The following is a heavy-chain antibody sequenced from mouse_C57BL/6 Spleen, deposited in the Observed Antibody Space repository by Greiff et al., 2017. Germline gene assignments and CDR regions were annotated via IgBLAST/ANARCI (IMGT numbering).Heavy chain of an antibody. CDR3: ATGSPWFAY. V-gene: IGHV7-3*01. Sequence: EVMLVESGGGLVQPGGSLSLSCAASGFTFTDYYMSWVRQPPGKALEWLGFIRNKANGYTTEYSASVKGRFTISRDNSQSILYLQMNALRAEDSATYDCATGSPWFAYWGQGTLVTVSA. J-gene: IGHJ3*01. CDR2: IRNKANGYTT. CDR1: GFTFTDYY. D-gene: IGHD1-1*01.